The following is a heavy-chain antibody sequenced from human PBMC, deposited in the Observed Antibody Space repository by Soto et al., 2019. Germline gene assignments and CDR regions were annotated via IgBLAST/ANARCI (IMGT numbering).Heavy chain of an antibody. J-gene: IGHJ4*02. D-gene: IGHD5-18*01. V-gene: IGHV3-11*01. CDR1: GFPFSDYY. Sequence: GGSLRLSCAASGFPFSDYYMSWIRQAPGKGLEWVSYISSSGSTIYYADSVKGRFTISRDNAKNSLYLQMNSLRAEDTAVYYCARSGYSYDPRPYGGNSPVDYWGQGTLVTVSS. CDR3: ARSGYSYDPRPYGGNSPVDY. CDR2: ISSSGSTI.